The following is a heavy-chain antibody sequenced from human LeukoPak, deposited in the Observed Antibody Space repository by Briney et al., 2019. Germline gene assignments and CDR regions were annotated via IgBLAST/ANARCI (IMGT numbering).Heavy chain of an antibody. CDR3: ASGPPFLKYFEY. CDR1: GFTFSSYA. D-gene: IGHD3-3*01. V-gene: IGHV3-23*01. Sequence: GGSLRLSCAASGFTFSSYAMSWVRQAPGKGLEWVSAISGNGGSTYYADSVKGRFTISRDDSNNALYLQMHSLRAEDTALYYCASGPPFLKYFEYWGQGTLVTVSS. J-gene: IGHJ4*02. CDR2: ISGNGGST.